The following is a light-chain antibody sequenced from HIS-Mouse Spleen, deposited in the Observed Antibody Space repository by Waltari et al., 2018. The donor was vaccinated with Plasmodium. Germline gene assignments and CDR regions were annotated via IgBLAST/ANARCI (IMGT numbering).Light chain of an antibody. J-gene: IGLJ2*01. Sequence: SSELTQDPAVSVALGQTVRITCQGDSLRSYYASWYQQKPGQAPVLVIYGKNNRPSGIPDLFSGSSSGNTASLTITGAQVEDEADYYCNSRDSSGNHVVFGGGTKLTVL. CDR1: SLRSYY. CDR3: NSRDSSGNHVV. V-gene: IGLV3-19*01. CDR2: GKN.